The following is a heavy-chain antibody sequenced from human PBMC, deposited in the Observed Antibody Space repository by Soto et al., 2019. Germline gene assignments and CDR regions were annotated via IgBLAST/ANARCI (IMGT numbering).Heavy chain of an antibody. D-gene: IGHD3-9*01. V-gene: IGHV4-31*03. CDR2: IYYSGST. J-gene: IGHJ4*02. CDR1: GGSISSGGYY. CDR3: ARGNYDILTGSIDYFDY. Sequence: QVQLQESGPGLVKPSQTLSLTCTVSGGSISSGGYYWSWIRQHPGKGLEWIGYIYYSGSTYYNPSLKSRVTISVDTSKNQFSLKLSSVTAADTAVYYCARGNYDILTGSIDYFDYWGQGTLVTVSS.